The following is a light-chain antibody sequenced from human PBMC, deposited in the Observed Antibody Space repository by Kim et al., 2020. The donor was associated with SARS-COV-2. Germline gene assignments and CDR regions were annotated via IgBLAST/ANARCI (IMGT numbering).Light chain of an antibody. CDR3: CSYAGSYVV. Sequence: PGQSVTISSTVTSSDVGGYNYVSWYQQHPGKAPKLMIYDVSKRPSGVPDRFSGSKSGNTASLTISGLQAEDEADYYCCSYAGSYVVFGGGTKLTVL. CDR1: SSDVGGYNY. V-gene: IGLV2-11*01. J-gene: IGLJ2*01. CDR2: DVS.